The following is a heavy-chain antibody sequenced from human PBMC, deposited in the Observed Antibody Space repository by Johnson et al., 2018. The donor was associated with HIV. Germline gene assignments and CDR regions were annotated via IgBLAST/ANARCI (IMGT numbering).Heavy chain of an antibody. D-gene: IGHD1-26*01. CDR2: ISGRGGST. CDR3: AKDRSMDDAFDV. J-gene: IGHJ3*01. CDR1: GFTVSSNY. Sequence: VQLVESGGGLVQPGGSLRLSCAASGFTVSSNYMSWVRQAPGKGLEWVSVISGRGGSTFYAEFVRGRFTISRDNSKNTLYLEMNSLRAEATAVYYCAKDRSMDDAFDVWGQGTMVTVSS. V-gene: IGHV3-23*04.